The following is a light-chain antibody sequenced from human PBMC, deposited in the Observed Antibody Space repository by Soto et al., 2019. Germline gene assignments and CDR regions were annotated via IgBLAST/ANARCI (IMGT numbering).Light chain of an antibody. Sequence: EVVMTQSPVTLSVSPGERATLSCRASQTVRNNYLAWYQQKPGQAPRLLIYGASSRATGIPDRFSGSGSGTDFTLTISRLEPEDFAVFYCQQYGSSAWTFGQGTKVDI. CDR1: QTVRNNY. J-gene: IGKJ1*01. CDR2: GAS. V-gene: IGKV3-20*01. CDR3: QQYGSSAWT.